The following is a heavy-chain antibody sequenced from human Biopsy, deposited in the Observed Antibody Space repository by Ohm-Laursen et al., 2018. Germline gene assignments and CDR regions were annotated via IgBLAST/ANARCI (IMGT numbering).Heavy chain of an antibody. CDR1: GYTFSNYG. V-gene: IGHV1-18*01. CDR2: INTVNGNT. D-gene: IGHD1-1*01. J-gene: IGHJ6*02. CDR3: ARAKLEPVYYYYGMDV. Sequence: ASVKVSCKASGYTFSNYGISWVRQAPGQGLEWMGWINTVNGNTIYAQKLQGRVTMTADASTSTAYMEVTSLRSDDTAVYYCARAKLEPVYYYYGMDVWGQGTTVTVSS.